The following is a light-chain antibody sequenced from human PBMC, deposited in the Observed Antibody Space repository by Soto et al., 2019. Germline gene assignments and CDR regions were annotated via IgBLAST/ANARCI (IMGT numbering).Light chain of an antibody. V-gene: IGKV3-20*01. CDR3: QQYGSSPMYT. J-gene: IGKJ2*01. CDR1: QSVSSSY. Sequence: EIVLTQSPGTLSLSPGERATLSCRASQSVSSSYLAWYQQKPGQAPRLLIYGASSRATGIPDRFSVSGSGTDFTLTISRLEPEDFGVYYCQQYGSSPMYTFGQGTKLEIK. CDR2: GAS.